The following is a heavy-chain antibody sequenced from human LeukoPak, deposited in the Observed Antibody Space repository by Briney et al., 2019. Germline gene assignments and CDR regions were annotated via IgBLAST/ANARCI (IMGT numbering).Heavy chain of an antibody. J-gene: IGHJ4*02. CDR2: ISSSSSYI. Sequence: GGSLRLSCAASGLTFSSYSMNWVRQAPGKGLEWVSSISSSSSYIYYADSVKGRFTISRDNSKNTLYFQMNSLRAENTAVYYCARGGSSWYRGTYFDYWGQGTLVTVSS. V-gene: IGHV3-21*04. CDR1: GLTFSSYS. D-gene: IGHD6-13*01. CDR3: ARGGSSWYRGTYFDY.